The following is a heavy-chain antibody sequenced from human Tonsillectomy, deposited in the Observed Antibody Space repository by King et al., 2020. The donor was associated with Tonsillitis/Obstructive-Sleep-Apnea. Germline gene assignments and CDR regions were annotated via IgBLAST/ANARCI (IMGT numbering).Heavy chain of an antibody. CDR1: GFTFSSYS. CDR3: AGLYYDFWSGYSKDAFDI. J-gene: IGHJ3*02. D-gene: IGHD3-3*01. CDR2: ISSSSSYI. V-gene: IGHV3-21*01. Sequence: VQLVESGGGLVKPGGSLRLSCAASGFTFSSYSMNWVRQAPGKGLEWVSSISSSSSYIYYADSVKGRFTISRDNAKNSLYLQMNSLRAEDTAVYYCAGLYYDFWSGYSKDAFDIWGQGTMVTVSS.